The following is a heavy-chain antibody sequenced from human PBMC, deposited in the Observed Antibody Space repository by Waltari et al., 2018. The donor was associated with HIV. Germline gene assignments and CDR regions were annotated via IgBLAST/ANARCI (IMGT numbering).Heavy chain of an antibody. V-gene: IGHV4-61*03. CDR3: ARIVASAGLRFDR. Sequence: QVQLQESGPGLVKPSETLSLTCSVSGDSVSSGSYYWSWMRQPPGKGLEVIGNIDYTGRANYNPSLKTRVTISVDTSKNHFSLKLTSVTAGDTAIYYCARIVASAGLRFDRWGQGSLVTVSS. CDR2: IDYTGRA. D-gene: IGHD2-21*01. CDR1: GDSVSSGSYY. J-gene: IGHJ5*02.